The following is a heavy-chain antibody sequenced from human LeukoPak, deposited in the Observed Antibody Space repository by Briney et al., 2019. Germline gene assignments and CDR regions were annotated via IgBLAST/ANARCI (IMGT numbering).Heavy chain of an antibody. CDR2: IYNGGAT. J-gene: IGHJ4*02. CDR1: GFIVSNYY. CDR3: AREYGSGTFD. D-gene: IGHD2-2*01. V-gene: IGHV3-53*01. Sequence: GGSLRLSCAASGFIVSNYYMNWVRQAPGKGLECVSVIYNGGATYYADSVKGRFTISRDSSKNTLYLQMNSLRAEDTAVYFCAREYGSGTFDWGQGTLVTVSS.